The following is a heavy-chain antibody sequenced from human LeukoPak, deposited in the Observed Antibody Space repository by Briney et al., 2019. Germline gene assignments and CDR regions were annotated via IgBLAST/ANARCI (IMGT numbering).Heavy chain of an antibody. V-gene: IGHV3-23*01. J-gene: IGHJ4*02. CDR2: ISGSDGST. CDR1: GFTFSSYA. CDR3: VDYARRYFDY. D-gene: IGHD3-16*01. Sequence: GGSLRLSCTASGFTFSSYAMSWVRQAPGKGLEWVSGISGSDGSTYYADSVRGRFTISRDNSKNTLYLQMNSLRAEDTVVYYCVDYARRYFDYWGQGTLVTVSS.